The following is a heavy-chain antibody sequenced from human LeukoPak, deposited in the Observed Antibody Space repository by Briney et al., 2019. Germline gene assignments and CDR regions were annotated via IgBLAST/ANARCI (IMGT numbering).Heavy chain of an antibody. Sequence: GGSLRLSCAASGFTFSSHWMTWIRQAPGKGLEWISYISSSSSTVYYADSVKGRFTISRDNAKNSLYLQMNSLRAEDTAVYYCARISNSSSRSFDYWGQGTLVTVSS. CDR3: ARISNSSSRSFDY. J-gene: IGHJ4*02. CDR1: GFTFSSHW. CDR2: ISSSSSTV. D-gene: IGHD6-6*01. V-gene: IGHV3-48*01.